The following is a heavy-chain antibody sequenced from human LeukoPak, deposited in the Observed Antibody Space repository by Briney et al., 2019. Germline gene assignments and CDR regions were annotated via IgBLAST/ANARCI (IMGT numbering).Heavy chain of an antibody. CDR2: IKQDGSEK. J-gene: IGHJ3*02. CDR1: GFTFNTYT. D-gene: IGHD3-16*02. V-gene: IGHV3-7*01. CDR3: ARDLVPGGTYLAFDI. Sequence: PGGSLRLSCAASGFTFNTYTMNWVRQAPGKGLEWVANIKQDGSEKYYVDSVKGRFTISRDNAKNSLYLQMNSLRAEDTAVYYCARDLVPGGTYLAFDIWGQGTMVTVSS.